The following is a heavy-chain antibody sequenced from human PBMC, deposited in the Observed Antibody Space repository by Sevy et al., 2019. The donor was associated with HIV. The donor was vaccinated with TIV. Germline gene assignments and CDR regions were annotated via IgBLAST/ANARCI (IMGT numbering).Heavy chain of an antibody. Sequence: KQPETLSLTCTLSGASMSGYYWSWIRQPPGKGLEWIGYIYDTGDTNFNPSLKSRVTISQDTSKTQFSLSLSSVNTADTAVYYCARGRSNFRYWSQGTLVTVSS. V-gene: IGHV4-59*13. CDR1: GASMSGYY. D-gene: IGHD1-1*01. J-gene: IGHJ4*02. CDR3: ARGRSNFRY. CDR2: IYDTGDT.